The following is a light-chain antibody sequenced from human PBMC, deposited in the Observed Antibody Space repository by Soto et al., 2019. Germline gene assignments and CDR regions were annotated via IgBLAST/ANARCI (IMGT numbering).Light chain of an antibody. J-gene: IGLJ2*01. CDR2: DVS. CDR1: SSDAGGYNY. Sequence: QSALTQPASVSGSPGQSITISCTGTSSDAGGYNYVSWYQQHPGKAPKLMIYDVSNRPSGVSNRFSGSKSGNTASLIISGLQAEDEADYYCSSYTSSSTLVVFGGGTKLTVL. V-gene: IGLV2-14*01. CDR3: SSYTSSSTLVV.